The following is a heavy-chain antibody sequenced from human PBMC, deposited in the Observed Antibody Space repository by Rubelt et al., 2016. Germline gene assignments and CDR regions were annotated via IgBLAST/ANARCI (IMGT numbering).Heavy chain of an antibody. V-gene: IGHV4-34*01. CDR1: GGSFSGYY. CDR3: AGGLARAAAAPRRLWFDP. D-gene: IGHD6-13*01. J-gene: IGHJ5*02. CDR2: LNHSGRT. Sequence: QVQLQQWGAGLLKPSETLSLTCAVYGGSFSGYYWSWIRQPPGKGLEWMEELNHSGRTNYNPSLTSRLTISADTSRNPFSLRLSAVTAAETAVYYWAGGLARAAAAPRRLWFDPWGQGTLVTVSS.